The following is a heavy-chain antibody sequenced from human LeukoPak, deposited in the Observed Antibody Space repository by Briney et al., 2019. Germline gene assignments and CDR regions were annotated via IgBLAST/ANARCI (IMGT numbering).Heavy chain of an antibody. D-gene: IGHD5-18*01. CDR2: IYYSGST. J-gene: IGHJ4*02. Sequence: SETLSLTCTVSGGSISSYYWSWIRQPPGKGLEWIGYIYYSGSTNYNPSLKSRVTISVDTSKNQFSLKLSSVTAADTAVYYCASLRSVDTAMVFDYWGQGTLVPVSS. V-gene: IGHV4-59*01. CDR1: GGSISSYY. CDR3: ASLRSVDTAMVFDY.